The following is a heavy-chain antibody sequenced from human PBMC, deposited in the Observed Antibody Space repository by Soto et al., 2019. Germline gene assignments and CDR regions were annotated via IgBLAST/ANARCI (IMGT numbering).Heavy chain of an antibody. CDR1: GFTLSSYA. CDR3: ARGYSSSWYSEYFQH. J-gene: IGHJ1*01. Sequence: PGGSLRLSCAASGFTLSSYAMSWVRQAPGKGLEWVSGISGSGGSRYYADSVKGRFTISRDNSKNTLYLQMNSLRAEGTAVYYCARGYSSSWYSEYFQHWGQGTLVTVSS. V-gene: IGHV3-23*01. D-gene: IGHD6-13*01. CDR2: ISGSGGSR.